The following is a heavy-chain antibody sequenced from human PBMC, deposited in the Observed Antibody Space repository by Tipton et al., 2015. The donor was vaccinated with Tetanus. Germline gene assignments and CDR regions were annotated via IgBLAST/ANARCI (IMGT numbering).Heavy chain of an antibody. V-gene: IGHV3-21*01. Sequence: SLRLSCAASGFTFNTYSMNWVRRAPGKGLEWVSVINGDSTSIYHADSVKGRFTISRDNAKNSLYLQMSSLRAEDTAVYYCATDPRIAYWGQGTLVTVSS. CDR3: ATDPRIAY. J-gene: IGHJ4*02. CDR1: GFTFNTYS. CDR2: INGDSTSI.